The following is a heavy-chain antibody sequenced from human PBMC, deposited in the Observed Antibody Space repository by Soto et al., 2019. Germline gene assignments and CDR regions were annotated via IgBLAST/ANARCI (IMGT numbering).Heavy chain of an antibody. V-gene: IGHV3-33*01. J-gene: IGHJ4*02. CDR3: ARDHRSASSCPHYY. CDR2: IWYDGSNK. CDR1: GFTFSSYG. D-gene: IGHD2-15*01. Sequence: LRLSCAASGFTFSSYGMHWVRQAPGQGLEWAAVIWYDGSNKYYADSVKGRFTISRDNSKNTLYLQMNSLRAEDTAVYDCARDHRSASSCPHYYRGQGSVVTVSA.